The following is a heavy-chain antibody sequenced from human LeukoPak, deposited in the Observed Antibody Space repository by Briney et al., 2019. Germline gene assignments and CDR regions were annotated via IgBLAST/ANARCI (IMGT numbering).Heavy chain of an antibody. V-gene: IGHV3-53*01. CDR3: AIYDSSGYYNY. CDR2: FYRGDTT. J-gene: IGHJ4*02. Sequence: GGSLRLSCAASSFSVSSSYMYWVRQAPGKGLEWVSFFYRGDTTYYAESVRGRFTISRDNSKNTLYLQMNSLRAEDTAVYYCAIYDSSGYYNYWGQGTLVTVSS. CDR1: SFSVSSSY. D-gene: IGHD3-22*01.